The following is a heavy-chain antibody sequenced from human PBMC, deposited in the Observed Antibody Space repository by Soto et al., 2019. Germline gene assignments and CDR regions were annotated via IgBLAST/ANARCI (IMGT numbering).Heavy chain of an antibody. Sequence: QVQLVESGGGVVQPGRSLRLSCAASGFTFSSYGMHWVRQAPGKGLEWVAVIWYDGSNKYYVDSVKGRFTISRDNSKNTLYLQMNSLRAEDTAVYYCARDGVTDDAFDIWGQGTMVTVSS. V-gene: IGHV3-33*01. CDR2: IWYDGSNK. D-gene: IGHD2-21*02. CDR3: ARDGVTDDAFDI. J-gene: IGHJ3*02. CDR1: GFTFSSYG.